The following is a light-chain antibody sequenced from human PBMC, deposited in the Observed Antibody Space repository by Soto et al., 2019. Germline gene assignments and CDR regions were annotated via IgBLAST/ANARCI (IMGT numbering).Light chain of an antibody. Sequence: EIVFSQSPGTLSFSPGERATLSCRASQSVSNRYLAWYQQKPGQAPRLLIYGASSRATGIPDRFSGSGSGTDFTLTISRLEPEDFAVYYCQQYGSSPRTFGQGTKVDIK. CDR1: QSVSNRY. CDR2: GAS. CDR3: QQYGSSPRT. V-gene: IGKV3-20*01. J-gene: IGKJ1*01.